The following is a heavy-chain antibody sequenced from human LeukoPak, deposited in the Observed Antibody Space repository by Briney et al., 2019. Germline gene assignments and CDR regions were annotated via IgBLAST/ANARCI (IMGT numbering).Heavy chain of an antibody. J-gene: IGHJ6*04. CDR2: IGNDGKTT. CDR1: GFTFSSYG. CDR3: AELGITMIGGV. D-gene: IGHD3-10*02. V-gene: IGHV3-33*03. Sequence: GGSLRLSCAASGFTFSSYGTHWVRQAPGKGLEWVAVIGNDGKTTYYADSVKGRFTISRDNAKNSLYLQMNSLRAEDTAVYYCAELGITMIGGVWGKGTTVTISS.